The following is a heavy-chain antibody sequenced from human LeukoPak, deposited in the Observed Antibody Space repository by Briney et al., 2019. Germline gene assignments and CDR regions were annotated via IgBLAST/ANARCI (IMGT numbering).Heavy chain of an antibody. CDR2: IYYSGST. J-gene: IGHJ4*02. V-gene: IGHV4-59*08. CDR3: ARHRTYYYDSSGYFSY. Sequence: PSETLSLTCTVSGGSISSYYWSWIRQPPGKGLEWIGYIYYSGSTNYNPSLKSRVTISVDTSKNQFSLKLSSVTAADTAVYYCARHRTYYYDSSGYFSYWGQGTLVTVSS. D-gene: IGHD3-22*01. CDR1: GGSISSYY.